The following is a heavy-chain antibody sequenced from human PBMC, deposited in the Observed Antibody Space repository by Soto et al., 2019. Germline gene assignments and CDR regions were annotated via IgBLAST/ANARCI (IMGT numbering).Heavy chain of an antibody. D-gene: IGHD3-16*01. CDR1: GFTFSDYA. Sequence: PGGSLRLSCTASGFTFSDYAMSWFRQGPGKGLEWVGFIRSSVYGLAADYAASVKGRFTISRDDSKSVAYLQMNSLKTEDTAVYYCTRMDCYTYSCSFLPDYWGQGIMVTASS. V-gene: IGHV3-49*03. CDR2: IRSSVYGLAA. CDR3: TRMDCYTYSCSFLPDY. J-gene: IGHJ4*02.